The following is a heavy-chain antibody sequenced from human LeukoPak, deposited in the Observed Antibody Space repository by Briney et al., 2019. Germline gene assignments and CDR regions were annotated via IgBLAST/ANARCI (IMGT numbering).Heavy chain of an antibody. J-gene: IGHJ4*02. V-gene: IGHV4-38-2*02. Sequence: SETLSLTCTVSGYSISSGYYWGWIRQPPGKGLEWIGSIYHSGSAYYNPSLKSRVTISVDTSKNQFSLKVGSVTAADTAVYYCATTITVTTDYWGQGTLVTVSS. CDR1: GYSISSGYY. CDR2: IYHSGSA. CDR3: ATTITVTTDY. D-gene: IGHD4-17*01.